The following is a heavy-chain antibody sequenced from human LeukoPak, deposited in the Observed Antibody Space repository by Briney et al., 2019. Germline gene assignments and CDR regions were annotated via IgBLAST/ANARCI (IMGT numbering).Heavy chain of an antibody. J-gene: IGHJ4*02. Sequence: GGSLRLSCAASGFTVSSNYMSWVRQAPGKGLEWVSVIYSGGSTFYADSVKGRFTISRDNSKNTLYLRMNSLRAEDTAVYYCARVSNYYGSGSDYWGQGTLVTVSS. CDR2: IYSGGST. CDR1: GFTVSSNY. CDR3: ARVSNYYGSGSDY. D-gene: IGHD3-10*01. V-gene: IGHV3-66*01.